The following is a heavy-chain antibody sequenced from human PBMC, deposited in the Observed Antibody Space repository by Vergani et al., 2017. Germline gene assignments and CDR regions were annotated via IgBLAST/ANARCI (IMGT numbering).Heavy chain of an antibody. CDR1: GASIRSSNYY. CDR2: IYYSGST. Sequence: LQLQASGPGLVKPSATLSLTCSVSGASIRSSNYYWGWIRQPPGKGLEWISSIYYSGSTYYNPSLKSRVTISVDTSKNQFPLKLSSVTAADTAVYFCARHSTVEWLVRLGWIDPWGQGILVTVSS. CDR3: ARHSTVEWLVRLGWIDP. J-gene: IGHJ5*02. D-gene: IGHD6-19*01. V-gene: IGHV4-39*01.